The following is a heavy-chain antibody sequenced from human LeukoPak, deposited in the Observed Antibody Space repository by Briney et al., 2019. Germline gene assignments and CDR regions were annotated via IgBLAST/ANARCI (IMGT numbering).Heavy chain of an antibody. Sequence: SVKVSCKASGGTFSSYAISWVRQAPGQGLEWMGRIIPILGIANYAQKFQGRVTITADKSTSTAYMELSSLRSEDMAVYYCARDKYSSSWYRRQYFQHWGQGTLVTVSS. CDR1: GGTFSSYA. V-gene: IGHV1-69*04. J-gene: IGHJ1*01. CDR3: ARDKYSSSWYRRQYFQH. D-gene: IGHD6-13*01. CDR2: IIPILGIA.